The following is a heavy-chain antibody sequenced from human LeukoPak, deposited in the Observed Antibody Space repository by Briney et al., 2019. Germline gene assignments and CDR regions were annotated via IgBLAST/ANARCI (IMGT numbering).Heavy chain of an antibody. J-gene: IGHJ4*02. CDR2: IYPGDSDT. CDR3: ATYSSGMAYDYFDY. Sequence: GESLKISCKGSGYNFTSYWIGWVRQMPGQGLEWMGIIYPGDSDTRYSPSFQGQVTISADKSINTAYLQWSSLKASDTAMYYCATYSSGMAYDYFDYWGQGTLVTVSS. V-gene: IGHV5-51*01. CDR1: GYNFTSYW. D-gene: IGHD3-10*01.